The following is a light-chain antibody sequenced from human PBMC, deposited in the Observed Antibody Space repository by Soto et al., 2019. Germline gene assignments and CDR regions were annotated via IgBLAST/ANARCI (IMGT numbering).Light chain of an antibody. J-gene: IGLJ2*01. CDR1: SSDVGGYNY. CDR3: SSYTSSSTPVV. Sequence: QSALTQPASVSGSPVQSITISCTGTSSDVGGYNYVSWYQQHPGKAPKLMIYDVSNRPSGVSNRFSGSKSGNTASLTISGLQAEDEADYYCSSYTSSSTPVVFGGGTKLTAL. V-gene: IGLV2-14*01. CDR2: DVS.